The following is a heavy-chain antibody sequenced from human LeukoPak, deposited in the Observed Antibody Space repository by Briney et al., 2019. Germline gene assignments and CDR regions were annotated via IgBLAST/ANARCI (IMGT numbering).Heavy chain of an antibody. CDR3: ARGVGLRYFDWFDY. J-gene: IGHJ4*02. Sequence: ASVKVSCKASGGTFSSYALTWVRQAPGQGLEWMGWISAYNGNTNYAQKLQGRVTMTTDTSTSTAYMELRSLRSDDTAVYYCARGVGLRYFDWFDYWGQGTLVTVSS. CDR1: GGTFSSYA. CDR2: ISAYNGNT. V-gene: IGHV1-18*01. D-gene: IGHD3-9*01.